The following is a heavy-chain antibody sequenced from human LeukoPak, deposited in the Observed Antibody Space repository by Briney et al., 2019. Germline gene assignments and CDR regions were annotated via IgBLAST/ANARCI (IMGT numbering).Heavy chain of an antibody. CDR3: ARAQQLAD. CDR1: GYSISSGYY. J-gene: IGHJ4*02. D-gene: IGHD6-13*01. CDR2: IYYSGIT. V-gene: IGHV4-38-2*02. Sequence: SETLSLTCTVSGYSISSGYYWGWIRQPPGKGLEWIGSIYYSGITYYNPSLKSRVTISVDTSKNQFSLRLRSMTAADTAVYYCARAQQLADWGQGTLVTVSS.